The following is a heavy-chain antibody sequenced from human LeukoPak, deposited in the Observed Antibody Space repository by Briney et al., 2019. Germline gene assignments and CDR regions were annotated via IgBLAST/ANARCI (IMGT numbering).Heavy chain of an antibody. J-gene: IGHJ4*02. D-gene: IGHD6-13*01. CDR3: SREDPSGYSNV. CDR1: WDRVSSTSST. CDR2: TYYRSKWYH. V-gene: IGHV6-1*01. Sequence: PSETLSLTCVISWDRVSSTSSTWNWIRQSPSRGLEWLGRTYYRSKWYHNYAVSVESRITINPDTSKNQFSLQLTFVTPEDTAMYYCSREDPSGYSNVWGQGTLVTVSS.